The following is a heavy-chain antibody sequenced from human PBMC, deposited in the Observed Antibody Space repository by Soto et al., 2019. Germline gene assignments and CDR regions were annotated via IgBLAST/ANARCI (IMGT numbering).Heavy chain of an antibody. Sequence: PGGSLRLSCAASGFTFSGSAMHWVRQASGKGLEWVGRIRSKANSYATAYAASVKGRFTISRDDSKNTAYLQMNSLKTEDTAVYYCLVVQQRVRFYYYGMDVWGQGTTVTVSS. CDR3: LVVQQRVRFYYYGMDV. V-gene: IGHV3-73*01. J-gene: IGHJ6*02. D-gene: IGHD6-13*01. CDR1: GFTFSGSA. CDR2: IRSKANSYAT.